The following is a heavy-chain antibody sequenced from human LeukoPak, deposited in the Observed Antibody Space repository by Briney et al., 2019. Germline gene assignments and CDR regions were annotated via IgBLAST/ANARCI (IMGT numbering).Heavy chain of an antibody. CDR1: GGAISSGSYY. J-gene: IGHJ1*01. CDR3: ARGYGSSGWYLSRSAEYFQH. CDR2: MYYTGST. V-gene: IGHV4-39*07. Sequence: SETLSLTCIVSGGAISSGSYYWGWIRQPPGKGLEWIGSMYYTGSTYNSPSLKSRVTISVDTSKNQFSLKLSSVTAADTAVYYCARGYGSSGWYLSRSAEYFQHWGQGTLVTVSS. D-gene: IGHD6-19*01.